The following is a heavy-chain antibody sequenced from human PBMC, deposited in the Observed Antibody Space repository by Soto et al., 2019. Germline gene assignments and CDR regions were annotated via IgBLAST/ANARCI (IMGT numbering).Heavy chain of an antibody. Sequence: ETVDLTCTGPHESRPPVYWSWIRQPPGKGLEWIAYIHYSGSTTYNSSLKSRVTILLETSNNQFSLRLRSVTAADTAVYYCARRRYSDWAFDYWGQG. CDR2: IHYSGST. J-gene: IGHJ4*02. CDR3: ARRRYSDWAFDY. D-gene: IGHD3-9*01. V-gene: IGHV4-59*08. CDR1: HESRPPVY.